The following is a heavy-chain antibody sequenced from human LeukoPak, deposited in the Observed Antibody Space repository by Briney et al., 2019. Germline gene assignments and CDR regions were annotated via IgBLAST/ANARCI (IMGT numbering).Heavy chain of an antibody. J-gene: IGHJ5*02. D-gene: IGHD6-19*01. Sequence: PSETLSLTCTVSGGSISSYYWSWIRQPPGKGLEWIGYIYYSGSTNYNPSLKSRVTISVDTSKNQFSLKLSSVTAADTAVYYCARRLRLDWLDPWGQGTLVTVSS. CDR1: GGSISSYY. CDR2: IYYSGST. CDR3: ARRLRLDWLDP. V-gene: IGHV4-59*08.